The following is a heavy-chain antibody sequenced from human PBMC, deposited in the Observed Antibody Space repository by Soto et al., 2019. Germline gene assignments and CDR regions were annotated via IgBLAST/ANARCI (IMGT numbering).Heavy chain of an antibody. Sequence: GSLRLSCEASGFTFTKYWMSWVRQAPGKGLEWVATIKEDGSVKYYVDSVKGRFAISRDNARNSLYVQMNSLRPEDTAIYYCARVGQFDYWGRGTLVTVSS. V-gene: IGHV3-7*03. CDR3: ARVGQFDY. CDR2: IKEDGSVK. J-gene: IGHJ4*02. CDR1: GFTFTKYW.